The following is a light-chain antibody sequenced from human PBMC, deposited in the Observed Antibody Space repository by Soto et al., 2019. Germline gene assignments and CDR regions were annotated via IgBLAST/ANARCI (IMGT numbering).Light chain of an antibody. J-gene: IGKJ4*01. CDR1: QSISSW. CDR3: QQYDNYKPLT. V-gene: IGKV1-5*01. Sequence: DIQMTQSPSTLSASVGDRVTITCRASQSISSWLAWYQQKPGKAPKLLIFDSSSLESGTPSRFSGRRSGTQCTHTINVLQPDDFATYYCQQYDNYKPLTFGGGTKVDIK. CDR2: DSS.